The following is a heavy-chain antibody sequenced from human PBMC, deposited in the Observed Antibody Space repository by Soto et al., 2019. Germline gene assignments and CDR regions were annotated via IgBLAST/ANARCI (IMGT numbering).Heavy chain of an antibody. D-gene: IGHD3-9*01. V-gene: IGHV4-4*07. CDR2: VSTNGAT. CDR3: ARADYEILTGSYAMDV. CDR1: SDFISSCY. J-gene: IGHJ6*02. Sequence: AETLAITCTVSSDFISSCYWPWIRQPAGKGLEWIGRVSTNGATNYTPSLESRVTMSVDTSKNQFSLKLTSVTAADTAVYFCARADYEILTGSYAMDVWGQGTTVP.